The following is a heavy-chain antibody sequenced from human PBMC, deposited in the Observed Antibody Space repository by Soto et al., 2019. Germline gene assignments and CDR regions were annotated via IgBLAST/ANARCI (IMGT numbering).Heavy chain of an antibody. Sequence: ASVKVSCKASGYTSTNYAVHWVRQAPGQGLQWIGWINVGNGNTKSSQKFQGRVTFSRDTSASTAYMEVSSLTSEDTAVYYCTSDNKGLADYWGQGTLVTVSS. CDR3: TSDNKGLADY. V-gene: IGHV1-3*01. CDR2: INVGNGNT. CDR1: GYTSTNYA. J-gene: IGHJ4*02.